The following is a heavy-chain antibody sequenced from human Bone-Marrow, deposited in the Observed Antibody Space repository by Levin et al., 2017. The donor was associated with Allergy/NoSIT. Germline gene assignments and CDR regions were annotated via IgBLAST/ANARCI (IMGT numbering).Heavy chain of an antibody. V-gene: IGHV3-33*01. Sequence: GESLKISCAASGFTFSSYGMHWVRQAPGKGLEWVAVIWYDGSNKYYADSVKGRFTISRDNSKNTLYLQMNSLRAEDTAVYYCARDESGGDSYYFDYWGQGTLVTVSS. D-gene: IGHD3-10*01. J-gene: IGHJ4*02. CDR3: ARDESGGDSYYFDY. CDR1: GFTFSSYG. CDR2: IWYDGSNK.